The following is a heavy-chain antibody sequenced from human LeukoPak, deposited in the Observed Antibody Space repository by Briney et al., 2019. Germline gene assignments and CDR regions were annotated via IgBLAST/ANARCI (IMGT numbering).Heavy chain of an antibody. CDR3: AKLPGRAADY. CDR1: GFTFSSYA. Sequence: GGSLRLSCAASGFTFSSYAMNWVRQAPGKGLEWVSGISDSGGGTYYADSVKGRFTISRDNSKNTLYLQMNSLRAEDTAVYYCAKLPGRAADYWGQGTLVTVSS. CDR2: ISDSGGGT. V-gene: IGHV3-23*01. J-gene: IGHJ4*02.